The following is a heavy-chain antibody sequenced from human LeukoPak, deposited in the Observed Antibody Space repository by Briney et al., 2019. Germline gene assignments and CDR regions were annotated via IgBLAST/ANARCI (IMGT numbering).Heavy chain of an antibody. CDR2: IYSGGST. D-gene: IGHD3-10*01. Sequence: PGGSLRLSCAASGFTFSTYWMHWVRQAPGKGLVWVSIIYSGGSTYYAEPVKGRFTISRDNPKNTLYLQMNSLRAEDTAVYYCARDDGAGGPFDYWGQGTLVTVSS. CDR3: ARDDGAGGPFDY. CDR1: GFTFSTYW. V-gene: IGHV3-66*01. J-gene: IGHJ4*02.